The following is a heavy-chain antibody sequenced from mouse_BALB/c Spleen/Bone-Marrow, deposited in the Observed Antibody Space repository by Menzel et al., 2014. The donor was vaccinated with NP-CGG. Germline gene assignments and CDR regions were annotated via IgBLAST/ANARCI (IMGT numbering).Heavy chain of an antibody. V-gene: IGHV14-3*02. Sequence: EVQLQESGAELVKPGASVKLSCTASGFNIKDTYRHWVKQRPEQGLEWIGRIDPANGNTKYDPKFQGKATITADTSSNTAYLQLSSLTSEDTAVYYCAGGWLPSYAMDYWGQGTSVTVSS. J-gene: IGHJ4*01. CDR1: GFNIKDTY. D-gene: IGHD2-2*01. CDR3: AGGWLPSYAMDY. CDR2: IDPANGNT.